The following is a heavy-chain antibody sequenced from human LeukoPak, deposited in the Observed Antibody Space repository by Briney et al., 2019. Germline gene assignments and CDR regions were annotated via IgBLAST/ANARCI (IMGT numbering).Heavy chain of an antibody. V-gene: IGHV4-30-2*01. J-gene: IGHJ3*02. Sequence: SETLSLTCAASGGSISSGGYSWSWIRQPPGKGLEWIGYIYHSGSTYYNPSLKRRVTISVDRSKNQFSLKLSSVTAADTAVYYCARDADFGDSIAFDIWGQGTMVTVSS. CDR3: ARDADFGDSIAFDI. CDR2: IYHSGST. D-gene: IGHD3-10*01. CDR1: GGSISSGGYS.